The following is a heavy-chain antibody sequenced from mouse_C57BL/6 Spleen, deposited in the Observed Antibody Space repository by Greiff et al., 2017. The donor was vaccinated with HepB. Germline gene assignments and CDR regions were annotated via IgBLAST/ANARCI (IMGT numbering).Heavy chain of an antibody. Sequence: VQLQQPGAELVRPGTSVKLSCKASGYTFTSYWMHWVKQRPGQGLEWIGVIDPSDSYTNYNQKFKGKATLTVDTSSSTAYMQLSSLTSEDSAVYYCARCYDYDGGFAYWGQGTLVTVSA. CDR1: GYTFTSYW. CDR2: IDPSDSYT. D-gene: IGHD2-4*01. CDR3: ARCYDYDGGFAY. J-gene: IGHJ3*01. V-gene: IGHV1-59*01.